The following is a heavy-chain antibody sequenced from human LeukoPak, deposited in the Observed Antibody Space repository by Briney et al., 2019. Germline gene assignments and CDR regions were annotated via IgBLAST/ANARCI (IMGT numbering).Heavy chain of an antibody. CDR2: ISSGSGTI. D-gene: IGHD3-3*01. CDR3: ARFLRFLDY. Sequence: PGGSLRLSCAASGFNVSSIYMSWVRQTPGKGLEWVSYISSGSGTIYYADSVKGRSTFSRDNAKKSLYLQMNSLRDEDTAVYYCARFLRFLDYWGQGTLVTVSS. CDR1: GFNVSSIY. J-gene: IGHJ4*02. V-gene: IGHV3-48*02.